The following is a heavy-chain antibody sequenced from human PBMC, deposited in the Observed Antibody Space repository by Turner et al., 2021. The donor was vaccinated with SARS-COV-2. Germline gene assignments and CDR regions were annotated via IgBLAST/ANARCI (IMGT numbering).Heavy chain of an antibody. D-gene: IGHD3-10*02. V-gene: IGHV3-9*01. CDR2: ISWNSDNI. CDR1: GFTFSSYS. J-gene: IGHJ6*02. CDR3: AKDIVRGVYYYYYGMDV. Sequence: EVQLVESGGGLVQPGGSLRLSCAASGFTFSSYSMNWVRQAPGKGLEWVSGISWNSDNIGYADSVKGRFTISRDNAKNSLYLQMNSLRAEDTALYYCAKDIVRGVYYYYYGMDVWGQGTTVTVSS.